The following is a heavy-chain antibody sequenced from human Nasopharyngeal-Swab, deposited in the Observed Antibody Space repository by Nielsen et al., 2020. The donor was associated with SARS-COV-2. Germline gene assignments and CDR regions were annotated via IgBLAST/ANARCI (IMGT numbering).Heavy chain of an antibody. CDR3: ARHRYSSSWSWYFDY. V-gene: IGHV4-39*01. D-gene: IGHD6-13*01. J-gene: IGHJ4*02. CDR1: GGPISSSSYY. Sequence: ETLSLTCTVSGGPISSSSYYWGWIRQPPGKGLEWIGSIYYSGSTYYNPSLKSRVTISVDTSKNQFSLKLSSVTAADTAVYYCARHRYSSSWSWYFDYWGQGTLVTVSS. CDR2: IYYSGST.